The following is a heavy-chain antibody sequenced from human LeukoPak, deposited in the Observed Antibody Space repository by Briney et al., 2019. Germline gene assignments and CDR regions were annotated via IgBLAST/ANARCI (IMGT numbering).Heavy chain of an antibody. D-gene: IGHD6-19*01. CDR3: ARVGWLVLAFDI. CDR2: IKQDGSEK. Sequence: GGSLRLSCAASGFTFTNYWMSWVRQAPGKGLEWVANIKQDGSEKYYVDSVKGRFTISRDNAKNSLYLQMNSLRAEDTAVYYCARVGWLVLAFDIWGQGTMVTVSS. CDR1: GFTFTNYW. J-gene: IGHJ3*02. V-gene: IGHV3-7*01.